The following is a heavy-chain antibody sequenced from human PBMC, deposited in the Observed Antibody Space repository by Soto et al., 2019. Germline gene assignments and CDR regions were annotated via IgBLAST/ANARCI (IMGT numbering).Heavy chain of an antibody. D-gene: IGHD7-27*01. V-gene: IGHV1-3*01. J-gene: IGHJ3*02. CDR3: ARDGVTGDHAFDI. CDR2: INAGNGNT. Sequence: ASVKVSCKASGYTFTSYAMHWVRQAPGQRLEWMGWINAGNGNTKYSQKFQGRVTITRDTSASTAYMELSSLRSEDTAVYYCARDGVTGDHAFDIWGQGTMVTVSS. CDR1: GYTFTSYA.